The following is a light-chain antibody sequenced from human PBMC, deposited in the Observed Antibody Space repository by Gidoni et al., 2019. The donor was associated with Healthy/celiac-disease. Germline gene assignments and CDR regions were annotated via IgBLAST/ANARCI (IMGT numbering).Light chain of an antibody. CDR2: AAS. CDR3: QQYYSYPWT. V-gene: IGKV1-8*01. Sequence: AIRMTQSPSSFSASTGDRVTITCRASQGTSSYLACYQQKPGKAPKLLIYAASTLQSVVPSSFRRIGSGTDFTLTISCLQSEAFATYYCQQYYSYPWTFGPGTKVEIK. J-gene: IGKJ1*01. CDR1: QGTSSY.